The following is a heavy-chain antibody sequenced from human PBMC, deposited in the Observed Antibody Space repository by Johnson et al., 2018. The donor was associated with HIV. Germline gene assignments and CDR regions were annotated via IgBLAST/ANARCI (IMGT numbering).Heavy chain of an antibody. J-gene: IGHJ3*02. CDR1: GFTFSNYA. D-gene: IGHD3-22*01. CDR3: ARDRGYWDAFDI. V-gene: IGHV3-30*04. CDR2: ISYGGNEK. Sequence: QVQLVESGGGVVHPGRSLRLSCAASGFTFSNYAMHWVRQAPGKGLEWVAIISYGGNEKYYADSVRGRFTISRDDSKNRLYLQMNSLRAEDTAIYYCARDRGYWDAFDIWGQGTMVTVSS.